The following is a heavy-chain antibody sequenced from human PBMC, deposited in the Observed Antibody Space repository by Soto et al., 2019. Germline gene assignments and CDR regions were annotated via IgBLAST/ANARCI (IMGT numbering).Heavy chain of an antibody. J-gene: IGHJ5*02. V-gene: IGHV4-59*01. Sequence: SETLSLTCTVSSGSISTYYWSWIRRPPGKGLEWIGCVDNSGNTDYNPSLKSRVTISVDTSKNQFSLKMNSMTAADTAVYYCARGRISAAANWFDPWGQGTLVTVSS. D-gene: IGHD6-25*01. CDR3: ARGRISAAANWFDP. CDR1: SGSISTYY. CDR2: VDNSGNT.